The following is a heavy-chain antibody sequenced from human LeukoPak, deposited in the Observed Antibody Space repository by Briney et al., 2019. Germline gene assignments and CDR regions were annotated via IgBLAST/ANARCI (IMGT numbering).Heavy chain of an antibody. CDR2: SNPCGGST. CDR1: GYTFTSYY. D-gene: IGHD1-1*01. Sequence: ASVKVSCKASGYTFTSYYIDWVRQAPGQGLEGMGVSNPCGGSTRYAQKLQGRVTITGETSTRAANMELSRLTSDGTAVYFCARGTSLVHWGGGTPVTVS. J-gene: IGHJ4*02. V-gene: IGHV1-46*01. CDR3: ARGTSLVH.